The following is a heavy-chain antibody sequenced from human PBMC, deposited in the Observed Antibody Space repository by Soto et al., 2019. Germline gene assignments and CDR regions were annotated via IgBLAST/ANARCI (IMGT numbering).Heavy chain of an antibody. Sequence: SETLSLTCTVSGGSISSGGYYWSWIRQHPGKGLEWIGYIYYSGSTYYNPSLKSRVTISVDTSKNQFSLKLSSVTAADTAVYYCAGGRLHYDILTGSFDYWGQGTLVTVSS. CDR1: GGSISSGGYY. CDR3: AGGRLHYDILTGSFDY. J-gene: IGHJ4*02. D-gene: IGHD3-9*01. CDR2: IYYSGST. V-gene: IGHV4-31*03.